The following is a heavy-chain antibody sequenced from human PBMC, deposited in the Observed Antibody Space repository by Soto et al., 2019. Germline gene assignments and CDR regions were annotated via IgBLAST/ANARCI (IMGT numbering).Heavy chain of an antibody. CDR2: ISAYNGNT. D-gene: IGHD6-19*01. Sequence: QVQLVQSGAEVKKPGASVKVSCKASGYTFTSYGISWVRQAPGQGLEWMGWISAYNGNTNYAQKLQGRVTMTTDTPTSKGYMGRRSLRSDDTAVYYCARGGGEAEQWLAPLDYWGQGTLVTVSS. CDR3: ARGGGEAEQWLAPLDY. V-gene: IGHV1-18*01. J-gene: IGHJ4*02. CDR1: GYTFTSYG.